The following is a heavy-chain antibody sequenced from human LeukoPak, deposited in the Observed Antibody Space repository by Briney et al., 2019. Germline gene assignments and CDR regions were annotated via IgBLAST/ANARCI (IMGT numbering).Heavy chain of an antibody. CDR2: INPSGDNT. D-gene: IGHD5-12*01. Sequence: ASVKVSCKASGYTFTHNFMHWVRQAPGQGLEWMGIINPSGDNTWYAQKFQGRVTMTRDMATSTDYMEVNSLRSEDTAVYYCARDNSMGDSAWWFDPWGQGALVTVSS. CDR1: GYTFTHNF. CDR3: ARDNSMGDSAWWFDP. J-gene: IGHJ5*02. V-gene: IGHV1-46*01.